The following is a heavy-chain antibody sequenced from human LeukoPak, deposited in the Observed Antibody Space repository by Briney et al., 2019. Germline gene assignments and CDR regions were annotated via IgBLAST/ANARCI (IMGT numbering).Heavy chain of an antibody. Sequence: VASVKVSCKASGGTFSSYAISWVRQAPGQGLEWMGGIIPIFGTANYAQKFQGRVTITADESTSTAYMELSSLRSEDTAVYYCARGAAVAGFDYWGQGTLVTVSS. CDR1: GGTFSSYA. V-gene: IGHV1-69*01. CDR2: IIPIFGTA. J-gene: IGHJ4*02. CDR3: ARGAAVAGFDY. D-gene: IGHD6-19*01.